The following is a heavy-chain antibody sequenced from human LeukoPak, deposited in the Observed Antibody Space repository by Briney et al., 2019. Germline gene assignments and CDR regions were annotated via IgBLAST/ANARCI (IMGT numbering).Heavy chain of an antibody. D-gene: IGHD2-15*01. J-gene: IGHJ4*02. Sequence: ASVKVSCRASGYTFTGNYIHWVRQAPAQGLEWVGWINPKDGRTNYAQRFQDRVTMTRDTSISTAYMDLSSLRSDDTAVYYCARVIGGSSGDFWGQGTLVTVSS. CDR3: ARVIGGSSGDF. CDR2: INPKDGRT. CDR1: GYTFTGNY. V-gene: IGHV1-2*02.